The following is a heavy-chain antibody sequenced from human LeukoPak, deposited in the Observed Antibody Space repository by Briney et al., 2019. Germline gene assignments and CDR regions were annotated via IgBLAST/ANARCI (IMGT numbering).Heavy chain of an antibody. CDR2: IKQDGSEK. Sequence: GGSLRLSCAASGFTFSSYWMSWVRQAPGKGLEWVANIKQDGSEKYYVDSVKGRFTISRDNAKNSLYLQMNSLRAEDTAVHYCARAFRYYGSGSVDYWGQGTLVTVSS. CDR1: GFTFSSYW. J-gene: IGHJ4*02. CDR3: ARAFRYYGSGSVDY. V-gene: IGHV3-7*01. D-gene: IGHD3-10*01.